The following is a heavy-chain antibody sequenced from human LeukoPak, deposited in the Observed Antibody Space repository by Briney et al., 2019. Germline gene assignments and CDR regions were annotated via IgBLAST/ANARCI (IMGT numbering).Heavy chain of an antibody. CDR1: GGSISSGGHY. CDR3: ARAPGIEKQLVNIDAFDI. CDR2: IYYSGST. V-gene: IGHV4-31*03. Sequence: SQTLSLTCTVSGGSISSGGHYWSWIRQHPGKGLEWIGYIYYSGSTYYNPSLKSRVTISVDTSKNQFSLKLSSVTAADTAVYYCARAPGIEKQLVNIDAFDIWGQGTMVTVSS. D-gene: IGHD6-13*01. J-gene: IGHJ3*02.